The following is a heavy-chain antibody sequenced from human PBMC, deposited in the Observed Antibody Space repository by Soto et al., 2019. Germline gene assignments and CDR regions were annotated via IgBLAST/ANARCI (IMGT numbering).Heavy chain of an antibody. D-gene: IGHD2-15*01. CDR3: ARDRVVCSGGSCYHYYFGMDV. Sequence: VSCKASGFTFTSSAVQWVRQARGQRLEWIGWNVVGSGNTNYAQKFQERVTITRDMSTSTVYMEVSSLRSEDTAVYYCARDRVVCSGGSCYHYYFGMDVWGQGTTVTVSS. CDR1: GFTFTSSA. V-gene: IGHV1-58*01. CDR2: NVVGSGNT. J-gene: IGHJ6*02.